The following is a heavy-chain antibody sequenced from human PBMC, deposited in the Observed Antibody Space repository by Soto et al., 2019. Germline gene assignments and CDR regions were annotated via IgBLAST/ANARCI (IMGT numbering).Heavy chain of an antibody. CDR1: GFTFITFA. D-gene: IGHD3-9*01. CDR3: AKGDWADY. CDR2: IGAHDDGYT. J-gene: IGHJ4*02. Sequence: PGGSLRLSCAASGFTFITFAMTWVRQGPGKGLEWGSYIGAHDDGYTHYADSVKGRLTVSRDNSKNTLHLQMNSLRADDTAIYYCAKGDWADYWGPGALVTVSS. V-gene: IGHV3-23*01.